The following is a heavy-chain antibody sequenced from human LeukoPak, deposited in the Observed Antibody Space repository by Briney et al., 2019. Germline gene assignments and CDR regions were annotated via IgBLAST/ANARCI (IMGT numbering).Heavy chain of an antibody. CDR1: GGSFSGYY. V-gene: IGHV4-34*01. J-gene: IGHJ4*02. CDR3: ARDRYTDGLDY. CDR2: INHSGST. D-gene: IGHD1-1*01. Sequence: SETLSLTCAVYGGSFSGYYWSWIRQPPGKGLEWIGEINHSGSTNYNPSLKSRVTISVDTSKNQFSLKLSSVTAADTAVYYCARDRYTDGLDYWGQGTLVTVSS.